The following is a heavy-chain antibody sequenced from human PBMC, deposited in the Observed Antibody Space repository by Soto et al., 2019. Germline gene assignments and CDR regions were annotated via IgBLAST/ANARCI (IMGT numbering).Heavy chain of an antibody. J-gene: IGHJ4*02. V-gene: IGHV4-59*01. Sequence: SETLSLTCTVSGGSISSYYWSWIRQPPGKGLEWIGYIYYSGSTNYNPSLKSRVTISVDTSKNQFSLKLSSVTAADTAVYYCARDRNGYNYFDYWGQGTLVTVSS. CDR2: IYYSGST. D-gene: IGHD5-12*01. CDR3: ARDRNGYNYFDY. CDR1: GGSISSYY.